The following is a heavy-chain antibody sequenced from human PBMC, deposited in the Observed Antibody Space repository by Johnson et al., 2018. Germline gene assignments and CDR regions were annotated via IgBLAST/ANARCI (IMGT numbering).Heavy chain of an antibody. CDR2: IVVATGNT. J-gene: IGHJ6*02. V-gene: IGHV1-58*01. D-gene: IGHD2-21*02. CDR1: GFTFTRSA. Sequence: QLLESGPEVKKPGTSLKVSCKASGFTFTRSAVQWVRQARGQRLEWIGWIVVATGNTNFAQEFQERVTIARGMSTSTAFMGRGSLRSEDTAVYYCAADSTVVTAIPGMDVWGQGTTVTVSS. CDR3: AADSTVVTAIPGMDV.